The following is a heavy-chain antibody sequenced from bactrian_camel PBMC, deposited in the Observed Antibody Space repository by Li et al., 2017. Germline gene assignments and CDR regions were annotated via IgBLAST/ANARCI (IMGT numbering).Heavy chain of an antibody. CDR2: IYSDGSNT. D-gene: IGHD4*01. J-gene: IGHJ4*01. V-gene: IGHV3-2*01. CDR1: GFTFSSYY. Sequence: QLVESGGGLVQPGGSLRLSCAASGFTFSSYYMSWVRQAPGKGLEWVSSIYSDGSNTYYADSVKGRFTISRDDAKNILYLQMNNLTPEDTAIYYCAANWCPELTGNEGDYNMVPDFAGQGTQVTVS.